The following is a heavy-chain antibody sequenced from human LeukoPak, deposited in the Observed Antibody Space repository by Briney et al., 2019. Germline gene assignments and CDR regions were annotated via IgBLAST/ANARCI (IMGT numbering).Heavy chain of an antibody. Sequence: EGSLRLSCAASGFTFSSYGMHWVRQAPGKGLEWVAFIRYDGSNKYYADSVKGRFTISRDKSKNTLYLQMNSLRAEDTAVYFCAKRRPSSGTYEAAPDYWGQGTLVTVSS. CDR1: GFTFSSYG. V-gene: IGHV3-30*02. CDR2: IRYDGSNK. D-gene: IGHD1-26*01. J-gene: IGHJ4*02. CDR3: AKRRPSSGTYEAAPDY.